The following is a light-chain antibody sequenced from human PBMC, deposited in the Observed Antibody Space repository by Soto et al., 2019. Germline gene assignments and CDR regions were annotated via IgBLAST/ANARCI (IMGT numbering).Light chain of an antibody. CDR1: SSKIGAGYD. CDR2: GNS. CDR3: QSYDSSPSGSRV. V-gene: IGLV1-40*01. Sequence: QSVLTQPPSVSWAPGQRVTISCTGSSSKIGAGYDVHWYQQLPGTAPKLLIYGNSNRPSGVPDRFSGSKSGTSASLAITGLQAEDEADYYCQSYDSSPSGSRVFGTGTKVTVL. J-gene: IGLJ1*01.